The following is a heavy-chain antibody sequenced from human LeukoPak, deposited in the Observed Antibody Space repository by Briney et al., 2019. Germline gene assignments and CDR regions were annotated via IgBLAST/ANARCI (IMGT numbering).Heavy chain of an antibody. J-gene: IGHJ6*02. CDR1: GGTFSSYA. Sequence: SVKVSCKASGGTFSSYAISWVRQAPGQGLEWMGGIIPIFGTANYAQKFQGRVTITADESTSTAYMELSSLRSEDTAVYYCARVVQRDAHYYYHAMDVWGQGTTVTVSS. V-gene: IGHV1-69*01. D-gene: IGHD2-2*01. CDR2: IIPIFGTA. CDR3: ARVVQRDAHYYYHAMDV.